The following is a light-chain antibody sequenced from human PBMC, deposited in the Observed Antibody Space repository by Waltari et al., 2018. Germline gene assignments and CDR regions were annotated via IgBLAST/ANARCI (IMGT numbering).Light chain of an antibody. V-gene: IGLV3-19*01. CDR2: GKN. CDR3: NSRDSSGNHVV. Sequence: SSELTQDPAVSVALGQPVRITCQGDSLISHYASWYQQKPGQAPVLVIYGKNNRPSGIPDRFSGSSSGNTASLTITGAQAEDEADYYCNSRDSSGNHVVFGGGTKLTVL. J-gene: IGLJ2*01. CDR1: SLISHY.